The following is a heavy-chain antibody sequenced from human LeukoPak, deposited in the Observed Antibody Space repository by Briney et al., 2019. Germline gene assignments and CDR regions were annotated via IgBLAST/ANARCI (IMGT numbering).Heavy chain of an antibody. CDR3: ARGDRYDEYYFDY. Sequence: GGSLRLSCAASGFTFTRYEMNWVRQAPGKGLEWVSHSSSSGSTIHYAESVKGRFTFSRDNAKNSLYLQMNRLRAEDTAVYYCARGDRYDEYYFDYWGQGPLITVSS. J-gene: IGHJ4*02. V-gene: IGHV3-48*03. CDR1: GFTFTRYE. D-gene: IGHD5-24*01. CDR2: SSSSGSTI.